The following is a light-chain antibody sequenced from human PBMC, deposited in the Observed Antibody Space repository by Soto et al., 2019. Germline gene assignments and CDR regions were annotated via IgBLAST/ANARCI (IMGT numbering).Light chain of an antibody. Sequence: QSALAQPTSVSGSPGQSIAISCTGTSRDVGGYNYVSWHQQHPGKAPKVLISVVSNRPSGVSNRFSGSKSGNTASLTISGLQAEDEAVYYCCSYAGNKTVVFGGGTKLTVL. CDR1: SRDVGGYNY. V-gene: IGLV2-14*01. J-gene: IGLJ3*02. CDR3: CSYAGNKTVV. CDR2: VVS.